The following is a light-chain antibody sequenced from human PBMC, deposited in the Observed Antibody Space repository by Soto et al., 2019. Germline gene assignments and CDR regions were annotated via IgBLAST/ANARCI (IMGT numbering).Light chain of an antibody. Sequence: EIVLTQTPDTLYLSPGEGATPSCRASQRVNSSYLAWYQQKPGQAPRLLISGASDRATGVPARVSGSGYGTDFTLTISRLEPEDFAVYYCQQYVNSPVTFGQGTKLQIK. V-gene: IGKV3-20*01. J-gene: IGKJ2*01. CDR2: GAS. CDR1: QRVNSSY. CDR3: QQYVNSPVT.